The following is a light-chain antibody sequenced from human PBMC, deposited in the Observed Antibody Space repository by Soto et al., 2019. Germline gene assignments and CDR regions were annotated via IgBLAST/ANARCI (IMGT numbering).Light chain of an antibody. V-gene: IGKV3D-20*02. CDR1: QSVSSNY. Sequence: EIVLTHSPGTLSLSPWEIVTLSCRASQSVSSNYLAWYQQKPVQAPRLLIYDASNRATGIPARFSGSGSGTDFTLTISSLQPEDFATYYCQQSYSTPRTFGQGTKVDIK. CDR3: QQSYSTPRT. CDR2: DAS. J-gene: IGKJ1*01.